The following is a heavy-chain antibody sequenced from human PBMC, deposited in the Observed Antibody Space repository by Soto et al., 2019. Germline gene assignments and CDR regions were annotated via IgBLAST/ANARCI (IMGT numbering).Heavy chain of an antibody. Sequence: GGSLRLSCAASGFTFSSYAMSWVRQAPGKGLEWVSAISGSCGSTYYADSVKGRFTISRDNSKNTLYLQMNSLRAEDTAVYYCAKAPDRYSSSSSFLDYWGQGTLVAVSS. D-gene: IGHD6-6*01. CDR3: AKAPDRYSSSSSFLDY. J-gene: IGHJ4*02. CDR1: GFTFSSYA. CDR2: ISGSCGST. V-gene: IGHV3-23*01.